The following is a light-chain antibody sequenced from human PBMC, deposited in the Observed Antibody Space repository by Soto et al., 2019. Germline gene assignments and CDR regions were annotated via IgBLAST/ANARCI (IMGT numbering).Light chain of an antibody. Sequence: EIVLTQSPASLSVSPGERATLSCRASQSVRSKVAWYQQKPGQAPSLVIYGASTRATGIQARFSGSGTGTDFTLTISSLQSEDFAVYYCQHYSKWPTFGRGTKVDIK. CDR1: QSVRSK. J-gene: IGKJ1*01. V-gene: IGKV3-15*01. CDR3: QHYSKWPT. CDR2: GAS.